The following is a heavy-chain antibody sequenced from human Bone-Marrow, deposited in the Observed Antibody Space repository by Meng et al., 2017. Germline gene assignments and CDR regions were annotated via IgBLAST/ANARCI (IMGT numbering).Heavy chain of an antibody. CDR1: GRSFSGYS. V-gene: IGHV4-34*01. CDR2: INHSGST. D-gene: IGHD4-17*01. CDR3: ARGRVTTVTTPNWYFDL. Sequence: HLHLGGDGRWRASETLALSSAVYGRSFSGYSLSRIRQTPRKGLEWIGEINHSGSTNCNPSLKSRVTISVDTSKNQFSLKLSSVTAADTAVYYCARGRVTTVTTPNWYFDLWGRGTLVTVSS. J-gene: IGHJ2*01.